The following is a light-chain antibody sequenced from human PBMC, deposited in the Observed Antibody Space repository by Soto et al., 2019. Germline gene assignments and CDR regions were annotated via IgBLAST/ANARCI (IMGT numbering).Light chain of an antibody. V-gene: IGLV1-51*01. CDR3: GTWDSSLSAHV. CDR1: SSNIGTNY. Sequence: QSVLTQPPSVSAAPGQKVTISCSGSSSNIGTNYVSWYQQLPGTAPKLLIDGKNFRPSGIPDRFSGSKSGTSATLGITGLQTGDEADYYCGTWDSSLSAHVFGIGTKLTVL. J-gene: IGLJ1*01. CDR2: GKN.